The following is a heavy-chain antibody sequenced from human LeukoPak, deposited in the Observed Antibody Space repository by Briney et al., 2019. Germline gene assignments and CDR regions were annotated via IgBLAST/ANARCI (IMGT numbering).Heavy chain of an antibody. D-gene: IGHD6-13*01. CDR3: AKGSF. CDR1: AFTFTKYD. J-gene: IGHJ4*02. V-gene: IGHV3-23*01. Sequence: GGSLRLSCAVSAFTFTKYDMSWVRQAPGKGLEWVSGISDSGDITYYADSVKGRFTISRDNSKNMLHLQMNSLRADDTAVYHCAKGSFWGQGTLVTVSS. CDR2: ISDSGDIT.